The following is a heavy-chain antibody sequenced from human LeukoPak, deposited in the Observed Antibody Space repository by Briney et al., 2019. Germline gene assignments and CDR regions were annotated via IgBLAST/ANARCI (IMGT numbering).Heavy chain of an antibody. CDR2: INTNSGNT. J-gene: IGHJ3*02. D-gene: IGHD3-3*01. CDR3: ARGLLQFWNGYAADVFDI. Sequence: VASVKVSCKASGYTLTSYDINWVRQATGQGLEWMGRINTNSGNTDYAQKFQGRVTMTRNSSIGTVNMELSSLKSADSANDWCARGLLQFWNGYAADVFDIWGQGTMVTVSS. CDR1: GYTLTSYD. V-gene: IGHV1-8*01.